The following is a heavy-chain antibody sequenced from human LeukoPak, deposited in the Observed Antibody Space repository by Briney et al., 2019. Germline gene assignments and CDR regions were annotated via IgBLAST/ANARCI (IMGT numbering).Heavy chain of an antibody. J-gene: IGHJ4*02. Sequence: GGSLRLSCAASGFDFSDSYMSWIRQAPGKGLEYISYISSSGSTIYYADSVKGRFTLSRDNAKNSLSLEMNSLRAEDTAVYYCARGKYSFDYWGQGTLVTVSS. CDR1: GFDFSDSY. CDR2: ISSSGSTI. V-gene: IGHV3-11*01. CDR3: ARGKYSFDY.